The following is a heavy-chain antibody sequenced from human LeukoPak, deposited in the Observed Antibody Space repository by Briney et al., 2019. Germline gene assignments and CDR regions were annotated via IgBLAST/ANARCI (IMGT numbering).Heavy chain of an antibody. J-gene: IGHJ6*03. CDR1: GGTFSSYA. Sequence: SVKVSCKASGGTFSSYAISWVRQAPGQGLEWMGGIIPIFGTANYAQKFQGRVTITTDESTSTAYMELSSLRSKDTAVYYCARGGFITLNYMDVWGKGTTVTVSS. D-gene: IGHD1-14*01. CDR2: IIPIFGTA. V-gene: IGHV1-69*05. CDR3: ARGGFITLNYMDV.